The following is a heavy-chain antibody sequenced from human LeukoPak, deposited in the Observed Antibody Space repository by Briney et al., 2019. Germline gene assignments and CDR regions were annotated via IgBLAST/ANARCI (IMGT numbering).Heavy chain of an antibody. CDR3: ARVASYIPRFDI. CDR2: INHSGST. D-gene: IGHD3-10*01. V-gene: IGHV4-34*01. J-gene: IGHJ3*02. Sequence: SETLSLTCAVYGGSFSGYYWSWIRQPPGKGLEWIGEINHSGSTNYNPSIKSRVTISVDTSKNQFSLRLSSVTATDAAVYYCARVASYIPRFDIWGQGTMVTVSS. CDR1: GGSFSGYY.